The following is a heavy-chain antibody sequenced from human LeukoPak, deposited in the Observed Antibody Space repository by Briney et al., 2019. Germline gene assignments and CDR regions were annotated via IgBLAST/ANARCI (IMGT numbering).Heavy chain of an antibody. CDR1: GFTFSSYW. Sequence: RPGGSLRLSCAASGFTFSSYWMHWVRQAPGKGLVWVSRIKSDGSSTRYAGSVKRRFTISRDNAKNMLYLQMNSLRAEDTAVCYCARSSGEGGWYFDLWGRGTLVTVSS. J-gene: IGHJ2*01. D-gene: IGHD2-15*01. V-gene: IGHV3-74*01. CDR2: IKSDGSST. CDR3: ARSSGEGGWYFDL.